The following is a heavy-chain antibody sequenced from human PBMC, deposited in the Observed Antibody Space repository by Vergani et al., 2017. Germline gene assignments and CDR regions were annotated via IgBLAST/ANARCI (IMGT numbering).Heavy chain of an antibody. CDR3: ARGQWLLTLSFDY. CDR2: INPNSGGT. J-gene: IGHJ4*02. V-gene: IGHV1-2*02. CDR1: GYTFTAYY. D-gene: IGHD6-19*01. Sequence: QVQLVQSGAEVKKPGASVKVSCKASGYTFTAYYMHWVRQAPGHGLEWMGWINPNSGGTNNAQKFQGRVTMTRDTSISTDYMELSRLRSDETAVYYCARGQWLLTLSFDYWGQGTLVTVSS.